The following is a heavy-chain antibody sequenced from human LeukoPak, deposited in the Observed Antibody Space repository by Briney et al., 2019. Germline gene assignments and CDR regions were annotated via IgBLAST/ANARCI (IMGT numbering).Heavy chain of an antibody. J-gene: IGHJ4*02. CDR1: GFIFSSYW. V-gene: IGHV3-7*01. Sequence: GSLRLSCAASGFIFSSYWMSWVHQAPGKGLEWVANIKQDGSEKYYVDSVKGRFTISRDNAKNSLYLQMNSLRAEDTAVYYCARDASGALDYWGQGTLVTVSS. CDR2: IKQDGSEK. CDR3: ARDASGALDY. D-gene: IGHD3-10*01.